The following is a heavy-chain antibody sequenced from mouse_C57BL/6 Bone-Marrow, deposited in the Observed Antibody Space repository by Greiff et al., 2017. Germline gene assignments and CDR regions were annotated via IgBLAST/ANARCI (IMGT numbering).Heavy chain of an antibody. V-gene: IGHV1-72*01. Sequence: QVQLQQPGAELVKPGASVKLSCKASGYTFTSYWMHWVKQRPGRGLEWIGRIDPNSGGTKYNEKFKSKATLTVDKPSSTAYMQLSSLTSEDSAVYYCERSRRLRRGGAMDYWGQGTSVTVSS. CDR3: ERSRRLRRGGAMDY. D-gene: IGHD2-4*01. CDR1: GYTFTSYW. J-gene: IGHJ4*01. CDR2: IDPNSGGT.